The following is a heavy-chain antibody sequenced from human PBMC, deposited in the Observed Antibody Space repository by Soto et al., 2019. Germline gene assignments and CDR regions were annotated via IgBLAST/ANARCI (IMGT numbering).Heavy chain of an antibody. V-gene: IGHV4-39*01. D-gene: IGHD2-15*01. CDR2: IYYSGST. CDR3: ARLGGRYYGMDV. J-gene: IGHJ6*02. Sequence: SETLSLTCTVSGGSISSSSYYWGWLRQPPGKGLEWIGSIYYSGSTYYNPSLKSRVTISVDTSKNQFSLKLSSVTAADTAVYYCARLGGRYYGMDVWGQGTTVTVSS. CDR1: GGSISSSSYY.